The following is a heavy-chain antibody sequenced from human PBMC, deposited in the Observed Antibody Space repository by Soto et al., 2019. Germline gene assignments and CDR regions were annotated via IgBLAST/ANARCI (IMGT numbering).Heavy chain of an antibody. V-gene: IGHV3-7*03. J-gene: IGHJ4*02. Sequence: GSLRLSCAASGFTFSNYWMSWVRQAPGKGLEWVANIKQDGSEKYYVDSVKGRFTISRDNAKNSLYLQMNSLRAGDTAIYYCAKIRWVKGYFDYWGQGTLVTVSS. CDR3: AKIRWVKGYFDY. CDR2: IKQDGSEK. CDR1: GFTFSNYW. D-gene: IGHD4-17*01.